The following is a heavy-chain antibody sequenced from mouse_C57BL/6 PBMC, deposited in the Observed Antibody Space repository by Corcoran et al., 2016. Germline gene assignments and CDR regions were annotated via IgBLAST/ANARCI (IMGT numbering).Heavy chain of an antibody. V-gene: IGHV1-18*01. CDR2: INPNNGGT. D-gene: IGHD1-1*01. J-gene: IGHJ1*03. CDR1: GYTFTDYN. CDR3: ARIYYYGSRYHGYFDV. Sequence: EVKLQQTVPELGKPGASVKIPCKASGYTFTDYNRDWEKQSHGKSLERIGDINPNNGGTIYNQKFKGKTTLTVDKSSSTAYMELRSLTSEDTAVYYCARIYYYGSRYHGYFDVWGTGTTVTVSS.